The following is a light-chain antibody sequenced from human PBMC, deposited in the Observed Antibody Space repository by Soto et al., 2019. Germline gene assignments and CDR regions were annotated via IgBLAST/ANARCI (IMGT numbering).Light chain of an antibody. CDR2: DAS. J-gene: IGKJ1*01. Sequence: EIVLTQSPATLSLSPGERATLSCRASQSVSSYLAWYQQKPGQAPRLLIYDASNRATGIPARFSGSGSGTDFTLTISSLQSEDFEVYYCQQYNNWPWTLGQGTMVDI. CDR1: QSVSSY. V-gene: IGKV3-11*01. CDR3: QQYNNWPWT.